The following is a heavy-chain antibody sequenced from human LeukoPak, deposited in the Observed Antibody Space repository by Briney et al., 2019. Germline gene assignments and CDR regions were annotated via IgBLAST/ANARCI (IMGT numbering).Heavy chain of an antibody. V-gene: IGHV1-2*02. Sequence: GASVKVSCKASGYTFTGYYMHWVRQAPGQGLEWMGWINPNSGGTNYAQKFQGRVTMTRDTSISTAYMELSRLRSDDTAVYYCARVVVVATDGAWFDPWGQGTLVTVSS. J-gene: IGHJ5*02. CDR2: INPNSGGT. CDR1: GYTFTGYY. CDR3: ARVVVVATDGAWFDP. D-gene: IGHD2-21*02.